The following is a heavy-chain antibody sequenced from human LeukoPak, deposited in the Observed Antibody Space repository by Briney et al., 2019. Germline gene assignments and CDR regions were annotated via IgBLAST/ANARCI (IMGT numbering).Heavy chain of an antibody. D-gene: IGHD4-17*01. J-gene: IGHJ4*02. V-gene: IGHV3-21*01. CDR2: ISSSSSYI. Sequence: GGSLRLSCAASGFSFSSYTMNWVRQAPGKGLEWVSSISSSSSYIYYADSVKGRLTISRDNAKNSLSLQMNSLRAEDTAVYYCVRGLSTVTPDYWGQGTLVTVSS. CDR3: VRGLSTVTPDY. CDR1: GFSFSSYT.